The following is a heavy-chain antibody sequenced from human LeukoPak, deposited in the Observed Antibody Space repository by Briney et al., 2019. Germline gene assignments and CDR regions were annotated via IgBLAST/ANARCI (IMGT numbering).Heavy chain of an antibody. J-gene: IGHJ4*02. V-gene: IGHV3-23*01. CDR1: GFTFSSYA. Sequence: PGGSLRLSCAASGFTFSSYAMSWVRQAPGKGLEWVSAISGSGGSTYYADSVKGRFTISRDNSNNTLYLQMNSLRAEDTAVYYCAKDLTVTTLFDYWGQGTLVTVSS. D-gene: IGHD4-17*01. CDR2: ISGSGGST. CDR3: AKDLTVTTLFDY.